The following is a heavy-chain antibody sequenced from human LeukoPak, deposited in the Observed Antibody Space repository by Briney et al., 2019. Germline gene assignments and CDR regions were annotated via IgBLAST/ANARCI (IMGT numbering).Heavy chain of an antibody. CDR2: INPSGGST. CDR3: ARDPITDSSGYEFDY. Sequence: ASVKVSCKASGYTFTSYDINWVRQAPGQGLEWMGIINPSGGSTSYAQKFQGRVTMTRDTSTSTVYMELSSLRSEDTAVYYCARDPITDSSGYEFDYWGQGTLVTVSS. J-gene: IGHJ4*02. V-gene: IGHV1-46*01. CDR1: GYTFTSYD. D-gene: IGHD3-22*01.